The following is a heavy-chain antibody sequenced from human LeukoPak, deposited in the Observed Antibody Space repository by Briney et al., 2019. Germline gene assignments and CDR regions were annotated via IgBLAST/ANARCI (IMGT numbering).Heavy chain of an antibody. CDR1: GFTFSTCA. J-gene: IGHJ4*02. D-gene: IGHD2-21*02. CDR3: ARDPLRGGDLDY. Sequence: PGGSLRLSCADSGFTFSTCAMNCVRQAPGKGLEWVSSISSSSTYIYYADSVKGRFTISRDNAKNSLYLQMNSLRGEDTAVYYCARDPLRGGDLDYWGQGTLVTVSS. CDR2: ISSSSTYI. V-gene: IGHV3-21*01.